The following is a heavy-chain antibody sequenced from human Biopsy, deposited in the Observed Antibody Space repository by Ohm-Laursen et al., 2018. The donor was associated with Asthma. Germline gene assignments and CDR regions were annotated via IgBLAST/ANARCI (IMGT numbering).Heavy chain of an antibody. D-gene: IGHD2-21*02. Sequence: GTLSLTWTVSGGPINNFYWSWIRQPPGKGLESIGHVYYSGSTNYNPSLKSRVTISIDASKNQFSLKLTSVTAADTAVYYCARGVDRVTGLLDHFDSWGQGTLVTVSS. V-gene: IGHV4-59*01. J-gene: IGHJ4*02. CDR1: GGPINNFY. CDR2: VYYSGST. CDR3: ARGVDRVTGLLDHFDS.